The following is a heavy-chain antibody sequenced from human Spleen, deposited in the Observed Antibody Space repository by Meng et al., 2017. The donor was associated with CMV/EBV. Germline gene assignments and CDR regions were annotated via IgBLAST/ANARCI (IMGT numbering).Heavy chain of an antibody. CDR1: GFTFSSYS. D-gene: IGHD3-16*01. CDR2: IYYSGDT. V-gene: IGHV4-39*07. J-gene: IGHJ6*02. CDR3: AREHSNAYLEDYYGMDV. Sequence: ESLKISCAASGFTFSSYSMNWVRQAPGKGLEWIGSIYYSGDTYYNPSLKSRLTISVDTSKNQFSLKLTSVTAADTAVYYCAREHSNAYLEDYYGMDVWGQGTTVTVSS.